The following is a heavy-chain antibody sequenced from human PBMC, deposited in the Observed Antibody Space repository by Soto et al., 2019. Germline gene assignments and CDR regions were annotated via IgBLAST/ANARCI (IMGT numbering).Heavy chain of an antibody. Sequence: ASVKVSCKASGYTFTSCAMHWVCQAPGQRLEWMGWINAGNGNTKYSQKFQGRVTITRDTSASTAYMELSSLRSEDTAVYYCAREGIAVAGTGGWFDPWGQGTLVTVSS. D-gene: IGHD6-19*01. CDR1: GYTFTSCA. CDR2: INAGNGNT. CDR3: AREGIAVAGTGGWFDP. J-gene: IGHJ5*02. V-gene: IGHV1-3*01.